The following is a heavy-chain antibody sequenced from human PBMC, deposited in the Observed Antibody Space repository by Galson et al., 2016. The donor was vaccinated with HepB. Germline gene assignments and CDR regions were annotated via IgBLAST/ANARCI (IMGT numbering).Heavy chain of an antibody. Sequence: SLRLSCAASGFPFSSYDMHWVRQSTGKGLEWVSGIGTAGDTFYAGSVKGRFNISRENAENSLYLQMNSLRVGDTAVYYCARGGLGYCTGGGCTPFDPWGQVTLVTVSS. CDR2: IGTAGDT. D-gene: IGHD2-8*02. V-gene: IGHV3-13*01. CDR1: GFPFSSYD. J-gene: IGHJ5*02. CDR3: ARGGLGYCTGGGCTPFDP.